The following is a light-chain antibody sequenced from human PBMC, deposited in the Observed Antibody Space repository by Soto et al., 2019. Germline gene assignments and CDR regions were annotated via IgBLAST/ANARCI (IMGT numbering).Light chain of an antibody. CDR1: SSDVGGYNY. V-gene: IGLV2-14*01. CDR2: DVS. CDR3: SSYTSSSTLLV. J-gene: IGLJ1*01. Sequence: QLVLTQPASVSGSPGQSITISCTGTSSDVGGYNYVSWYQQHPGKAPKLMIYDVSNRPSGVSNRFSGSKSGNTASLTISGLQAEDEADYYCSSYTSSSTLLVFGTGTKLTVL.